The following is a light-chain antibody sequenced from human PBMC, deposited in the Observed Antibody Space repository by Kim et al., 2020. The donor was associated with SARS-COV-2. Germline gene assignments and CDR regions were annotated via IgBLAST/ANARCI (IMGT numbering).Light chain of an antibody. CDR1: QSVTDNY. CDR3: QQYGGSPPYT. J-gene: IGKJ2*01. Sequence: EIVLTQSPDTLSLSPGERATLSCRASQSVTDNYLAWYQQKPGQAPRLLIYGASSRAAGIPDRFSGSGSGTDFTLTITRLEPEDSAVFYCQQYGGSPPYTFGQGTKLEI. V-gene: IGKV3-20*01. CDR2: GAS.